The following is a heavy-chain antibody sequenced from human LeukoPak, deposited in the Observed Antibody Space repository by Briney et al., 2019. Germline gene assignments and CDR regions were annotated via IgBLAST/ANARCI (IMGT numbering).Heavy chain of an antibody. D-gene: IGHD2-15*01. CDR1: GFTFSSYS. CDR2: ISSSSSYI. J-gene: IGHJ4*02. Sequence: GGSLRLSCAASGFTFSSYSMNWVRQAPGKGLEWFSSISSSSSYIYYADSMKGRFTISRDNDKNSLYLQMNSLRAEDTAVYYCAREVLGYCSGGSCYSGGDYWGQGTLVTVSS. V-gene: IGHV3-21*01. CDR3: AREVLGYCSGGSCYSGGDY.